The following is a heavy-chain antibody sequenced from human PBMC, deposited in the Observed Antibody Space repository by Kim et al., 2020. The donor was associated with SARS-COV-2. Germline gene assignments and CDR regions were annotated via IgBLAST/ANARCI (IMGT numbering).Heavy chain of an antibody. CDR3: ARGGGVVWFGESYFDY. J-gene: IGHJ4*02. Sequence: GGSLRLSCAASGFTFSSYSMNWVRQAPGKGLEWVSYISSSSSTIYYADSVKGRFTISRDNAKNSLYLQMNSLRDEDTAVYYCARGGGVVWFGESYFDYWGQGTLVTVSS. V-gene: IGHV3-48*02. CDR1: GFTFSSYS. CDR2: ISSSSSTI. D-gene: IGHD3-10*01.